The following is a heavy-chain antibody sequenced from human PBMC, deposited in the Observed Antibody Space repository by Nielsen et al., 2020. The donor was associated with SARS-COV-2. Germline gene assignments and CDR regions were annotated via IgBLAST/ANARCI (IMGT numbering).Heavy chain of an antibody. CDR2: IYYGGRD. D-gene: IGHD6-6*01. V-gene: IGHV4-39*01. J-gene: IGHJ4*02. CDR1: GGLISSGGYY. CDR3: ARRLAYSSSSGDFDS. Sequence: ESLKISCPVSGGLISSGGYYWSWTRQSPGKGLEWIGYIYYGGRDHYNPSLKSRVTISVDTPKNQVSLKLSSVTAADTAVYYCARRLAYSSSSGDFDSWGQGTLVTVSS.